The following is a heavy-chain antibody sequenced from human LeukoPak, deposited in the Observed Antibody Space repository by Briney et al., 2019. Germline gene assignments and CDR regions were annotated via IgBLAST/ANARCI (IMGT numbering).Heavy chain of an antibody. CDR2: INTNTGNP. CDR3: ASGRSSSMGWGFDY. D-gene: IGHD6-6*01. V-gene: IGHV7-4-1*02. Sequence: ASVKVSCKACGYTFTTYGMNWVRQAPGQGLEWMGWINTNTGNPTYAQGFTGRFVFSLDTSVSTAYLQISSLKAEDTAAYYCASGRSSSMGWGFDYWGQGTLVTVSS. CDR1: GYTFTTYG. J-gene: IGHJ4*02.